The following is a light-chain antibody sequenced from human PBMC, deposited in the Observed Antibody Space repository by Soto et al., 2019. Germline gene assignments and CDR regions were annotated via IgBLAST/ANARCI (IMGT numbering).Light chain of an antibody. CDR3: GSYTSSSTLYV. CDR1: SSDIGVYKF. Sequence: HSVLAQPASVSGSPGQSITISCTGTSSDIGVYKFVSWYQQHPGKAPKLLIFEVTNRPSGVSSRFSGSRSGNTASLTISGLQAEDEADYYCGSYTSSSTLYVFGTGTKVTV. CDR2: EVT. J-gene: IGLJ1*01. V-gene: IGLV2-14*01.